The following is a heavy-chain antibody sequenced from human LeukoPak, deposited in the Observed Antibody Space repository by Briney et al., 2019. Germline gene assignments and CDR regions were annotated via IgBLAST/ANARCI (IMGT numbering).Heavy chain of an antibody. J-gene: IGHJ4*02. Sequence: SETLSLTCTVSGGSISSSSYYWGWIRQPPGKGLEWIGSIYYSGSTYYNPSLKSRVTISVDTSKNQFSLKLSSVTAADTAVYYCARDLGYCSGGSCRIFDYWGQGTLVTVSS. CDR3: ARDLGYCSGGSCRIFDY. CDR1: GGSISSSSYY. V-gene: IGHV4-39*07. D-gene: IGHD2-15*01. CDR2: IYYSGST.